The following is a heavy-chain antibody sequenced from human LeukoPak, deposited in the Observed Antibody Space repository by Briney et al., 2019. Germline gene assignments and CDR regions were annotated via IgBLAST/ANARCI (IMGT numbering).Heavy chain of an antibody. J-gene: IGHJ4*01. CDR1: GFTFSTYA. CDR2: ISGSGATT. CDR3: AKGIYSSGWSYFDY. Sequence: GGSLRLSCAASGFTFSTYAMTWVRQAPGKGPEWVSSISGSGATTYYADSVKGRFTISRDNSKNTLYLQMNSLRAEDTAVYYCAKGIYSSGWSYFDYWGHGTQVTVSS. V-gene: IGHV3-23*01. D-gene: IGHD6-19*01.